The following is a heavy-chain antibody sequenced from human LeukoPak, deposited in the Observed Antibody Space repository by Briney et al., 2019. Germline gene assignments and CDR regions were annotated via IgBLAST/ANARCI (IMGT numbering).Heavy chain of an antibody. CDR3: ARDRGYCSSTSCYKLDY. V-gene: IGHV1-69*13. D-gene: IGHD2-2*02. Sequence: ASVKVSCKASGDSISKFAVSWVRQAPGQGLQWMGGIIPIFGTADYAQKFQGRVTITADEATSTTYMELSSLKSEDTAVYYCARDRGYCSSTSCYKLDYWGQGTLVTVSS. J-gene: IGHJ4*02. CDR2: IIPIFGTA. CDR1: GDSISKFA.